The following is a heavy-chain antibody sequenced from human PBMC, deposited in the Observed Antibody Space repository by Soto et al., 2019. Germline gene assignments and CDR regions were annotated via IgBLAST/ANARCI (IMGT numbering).Heavy chain of an antibody. CDR3: TRTLPLISGYDYQNDY. Sequence: GGSLRLSCTASGFTFGDYAMSWFRQAPGKGLEWVCFIRSKAYGGTIEYAASVKGRFTISRDDSKSIAYLQMNSLKTEDTAVYYCTRTLPLISGYDYQNDYWGKGTLVTVS. V-gene: IGHV3-49*03. CDR2: IRSKAYGGTI. CDR1: GFTFGDYA. D-gene: IGHD5-12*01. J-gene: IGHJ4*02.